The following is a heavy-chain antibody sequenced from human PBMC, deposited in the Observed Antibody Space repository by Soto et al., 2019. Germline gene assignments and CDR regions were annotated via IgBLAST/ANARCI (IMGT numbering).Heavy chain of an antibody. V-gene: IGHV3-74*01. Sequence: EVQLVESGGGLVQPGGSLRLPCAASGFTLSNYRMHWFRQAPGKGLVWVSYLENDGSGATYADSVSGRFTISRDNAKNPLYLHLDGRRAEDTAVYYCVSDVVGGTKHWGQGTLVTVSS. CDR1: GFTLSNYR. CDR2: LENDGSGA. D-gene: IGHD1-26*01. J-gene: IGHJ4*02. CDR3: VSDVVGGTKH.